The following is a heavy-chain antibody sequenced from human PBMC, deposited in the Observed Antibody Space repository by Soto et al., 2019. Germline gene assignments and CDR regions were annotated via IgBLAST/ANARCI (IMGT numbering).Heavy chain of an antibody. CDR3: ARATIFYYYGMDV. Sequence: SETLSLTCAVYGGSFSGYYWSWIRQPPGKGLEWIGEINHSGSTNYNPSLKSRVTISVDTSKNQFSLKLSSVTAADTAVYYCARATIFYYYGMDVWGQGTTVTVS. V-gene: IGHV4-34*01. D-gene: IGHD5-12*01. CDR2: INHSGST. CDR1: GGSFSGYY. J-gene: IGHJ6*02.